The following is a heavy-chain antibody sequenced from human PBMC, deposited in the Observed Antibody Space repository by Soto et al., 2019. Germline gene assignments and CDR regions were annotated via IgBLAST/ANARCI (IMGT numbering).Heavy chain of an antibody. CDR2: IYYSGST. D-gene: IGHD2-8*01. J-gene: IGHJ6*02. CDR1: GGSFSSGDYY. CDR3: ATNVEGRYCTNGVCPYYYYGMDV. V-gene: IGHV4-31*03. Sequence: SETLSLTCTVSGGSFSSGDYYWSWVRQPPGKGLEWIGYIYYSGSTYYNPSLKSRVTISVDTSKNQFSLKLSSVTAADTAVYYCATNVEGRYCTNGVCPYYYYGMDVWGQGTTVTVSS.